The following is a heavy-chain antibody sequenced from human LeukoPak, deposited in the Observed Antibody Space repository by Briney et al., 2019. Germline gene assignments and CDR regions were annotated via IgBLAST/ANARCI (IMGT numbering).Heavy chain of an antibody. CDR3: AKERGFFSGFDY. J-gene: IGHJ4*02. V-gene: IGHV3-30*18. CDR1: GFXFNTLG. Sequence: GGSLRLSCAASGFXFNTLGIHWVRQAPGKGLKWVAVISPDGSIKHHADSVKGRFTISRDNSENTLDLQMNSLRAEDTAVYYCAKERGFFSGFDYWGQGALVTVSS. CDR2: ISPDGSIK. D-gene: IGHD5-12*01.